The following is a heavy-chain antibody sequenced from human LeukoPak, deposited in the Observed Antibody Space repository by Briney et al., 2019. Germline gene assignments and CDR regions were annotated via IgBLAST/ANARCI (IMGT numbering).Heavy chain of an antibody. CDR2: IYSCGST. J-gene: IGHJ4*02. CDR1: GFTVTINY. V-gene: IGHV3-66*01. Sequence: GGSLRLSFAASGFTVTINYMSWGRQAPGKGGEGVSVIYSCGSTYYADSVKGRFTISRDNSKNTLYLQMNSLRAEDTAVYYCAKDRSDYGDYVPFDYWGQGTLVTVSS. CDR3: AKDRSDYGDYVPFDY. D-gene: IGHD4-17*01.